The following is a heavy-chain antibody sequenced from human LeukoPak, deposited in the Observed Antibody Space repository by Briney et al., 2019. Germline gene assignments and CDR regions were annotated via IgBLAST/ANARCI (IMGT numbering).Heavy chain of an antibody. CDR1: GFIFSSYG. CDR3: AKNSGGTCYSHLDY. CDR2: IRGSGGST. V-gene: IGHV3-23*01. Sequence: PGGSLRLSCAASGFIFSSYGMTWVRQARGEGLEWVSGIRGSGGSTYYEDSVKGRFTISRHTSKNTLYLQMNSLRAEDTAVYYCAKNSGGTCYSHLDYWGQGTLVTVSS. D-gene: IGHD2-15*01. J-gene: IGHJ4*02.